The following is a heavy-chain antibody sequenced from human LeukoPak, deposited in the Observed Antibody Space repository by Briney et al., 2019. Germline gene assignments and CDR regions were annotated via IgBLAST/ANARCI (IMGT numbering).Heavy chain of an antibody. V-gene: IGHV4-39*07. Sequence: PSETLSLTCTVSGGSISSSSYYWGWIRQPPGKGLEWIGSIYYSGSTYYNPSLKSRVTISVDTSKNQFSLKLSSVTAADTAVYYCARVGLWFGELGWFDPWGQGTLVTVSS. J-gene: IGHJ5*02. CDR3: ARVGLWFGELGWFDP. CDR1: GGSISSSSYY. CDR2: IYYSGST. D-gene: IGHD3-10*01.